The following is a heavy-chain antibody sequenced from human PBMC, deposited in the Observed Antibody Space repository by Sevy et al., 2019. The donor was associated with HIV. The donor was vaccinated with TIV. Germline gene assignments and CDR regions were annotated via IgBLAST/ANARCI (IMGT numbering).Heavy chain of an antibody. CDR3: TRGVAGTTFY. CDR1: GFNFGDYA. Sequence: GGSLRLSCRTSGFNFGDYAMSWVRRAPGKGPEWVGFTKNKGFGGTIEYAASVKGRFILSRDDSQGIAYLQMNSLKTEDTAMYYCTRGVAGTTFYWGQGTLVTVSS. V-gene: IGHV3-49*04. D-gene: IGHD1-7*01. J-gene: IGHJ4*02. CDR2: TKNKGFGGTI.